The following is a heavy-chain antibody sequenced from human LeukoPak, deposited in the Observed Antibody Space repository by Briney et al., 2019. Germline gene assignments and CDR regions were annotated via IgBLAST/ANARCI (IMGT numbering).Heavy chain of an antibody. CDR3: AKPEFSDSGSYCFDY. CDR2: ISYDGSNK. Sequence: PGGSLRLSCAASGFTFSSYDMHWVRQAPGKGLEWVAVISYDGSNKYYADSVKGRFTISRDNSKNTLYLQMNSLRAEDTAMYYCAKPEFSDSGSYCFDYWGQGTLVTVSS. CDR1: GFTFSSYD. D-gene: IGHD1-26*01. J-gene: IGHJ4*02. V-gene: IGHV3-30*18.